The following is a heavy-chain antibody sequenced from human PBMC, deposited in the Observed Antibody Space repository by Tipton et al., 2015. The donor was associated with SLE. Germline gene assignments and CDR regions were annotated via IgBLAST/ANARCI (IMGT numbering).Heavy chain of an antibody. CDR3: ARESRRYSGSPGAFDI. CDR2: ISAYNGNT. CDR1: GYTFTSYG. Sequence: QSGAEVKKPGASVKVSCKASGYTFTSYGISWVRQAPGQGLEWMGWISAYNGNTNYAQKLQGRVAMTTDTSTSTAYMELRSLRSDDTAVYYCARESRRYSGSPGAFDIWGQGTMVAVSS. D-gene: IGHD1-26*01. V-gene: IGHV1-18*01. J-gene: IGHJ3*02.